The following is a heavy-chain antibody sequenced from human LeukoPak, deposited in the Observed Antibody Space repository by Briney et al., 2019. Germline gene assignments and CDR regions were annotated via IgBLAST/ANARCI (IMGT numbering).Heavy chain of an antibody. CDR2: IYDSGST. D-gene: IGHD3-9*01. J-gene: IGHJ4*02. CDR3: ARDRLYDIVTGPFDY. Sequence: SETLSLTCTVSGGSLTSYYWSWIPQPAGKGLEWIGRIYDSGSTHYNPSLKSRVTMSLDTSKNQFSLKLNSVTAADTAVYYCARDRLYDIVTGPFDYWGQGSLVTVSS. CDR1: GGSLTSYY. V-gene: IGHV4-4*07.